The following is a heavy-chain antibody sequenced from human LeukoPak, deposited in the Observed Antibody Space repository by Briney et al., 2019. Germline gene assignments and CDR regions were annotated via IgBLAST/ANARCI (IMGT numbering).Heavy chain of an antibody. CDR1: GFTFINFA. CDR3: AKRDYSDSNSYSPFFAN. D-gene: IGHD3-22*01. CDR2: ISGNGGRI. V-gene: IGHV3-23*01. Sequence: PGGSLRLSCAASGFTFINFAMSWVRQAPEKGLECVSGISGNGGRIYYADSVKGRFTISRDNSKNTLYLQMNSLRADDTAVYYCAKRDYSDSNSYSPFFANWCLGSLVTVSS. J-gene: IGHJ4*02.